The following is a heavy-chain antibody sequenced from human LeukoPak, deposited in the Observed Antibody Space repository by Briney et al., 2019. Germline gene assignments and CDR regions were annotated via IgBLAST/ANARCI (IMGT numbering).Heavy chain of an antibody. V-gene: IGHV3-7*03. D-gene: IGHD6-6*01. CDR1: GFTCSSYW. CDR3: ASTVAHYCSSFDY. J-gene: IGHJ4*02. Sequence: GGSMRLSCTASGFTCSSYWMSWVRQAPGKGLERVANIKQDGSEIYYVDSVNGRFTIARDNAKNSLYLQMNSLRAEDTAGYYCASTVAHYCSSFDYWGQGTLVTVSS. CDR2: IKQDGSEI.